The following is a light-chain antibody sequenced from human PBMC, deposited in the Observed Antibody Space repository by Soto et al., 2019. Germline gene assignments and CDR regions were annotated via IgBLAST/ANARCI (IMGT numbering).Light chain of an antibody. CDR2: DAS. Sequence: EVALTQSPGTLSLSPGARATLSCRASQSIANNYLTWYQQKPGQAPRVLIYDASTRATGVPDRFSGSGSGTDFTLTISRLEPEDFAVYYCQQYGSSSWTFGQGTKVEI. CDR1: QSIANNY. V-gene: IGKV3-20*01. CDR3: QQYGSSSWT. J-gene: IGKJ1*01.